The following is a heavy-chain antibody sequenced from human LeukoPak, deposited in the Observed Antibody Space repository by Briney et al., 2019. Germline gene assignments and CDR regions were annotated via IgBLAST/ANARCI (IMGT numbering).Heavy chain of an antibody. CDR2: IFTSGIT. Sequence: SETLSLTCTVSGGSISSYYWSWIRQPAGKGLEWIGRIFTSGITHYNPSLKSRVTMSLDTSKNQFSLKVTSVIAADTAVYYCASAYSSGNSPVYFWGQGTLITVSS. CDR1: GGSISSYY. V-gene: IGHV4-4*07. CDR3: ASAYSSGNSPVYF. J-gene: IGHJ4*02. D-gene: IGHD5-18*01.